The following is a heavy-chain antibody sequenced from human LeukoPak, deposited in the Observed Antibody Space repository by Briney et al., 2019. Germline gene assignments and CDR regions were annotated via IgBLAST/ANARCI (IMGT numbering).Heavy chain of an antibody. CDR1: GFTFGSYA. Sequence: PGGSLRLSCAASGFTFGSYAMSWVRQAPGKGLEWVSAISGSGGSTYYADSVKGRFTISRDNSKNTLYLQMNSLRAEDTAVYYCAKDRSFAVAGTGDYWGQGTLVTVSS. D-gene: IGHD6-19*01. V-gene: IGHV3-23*01. CDR2: ISGSGGST. J-gene: IGHJ4*02. CDR3: AKDRSFAVAGTGDY.